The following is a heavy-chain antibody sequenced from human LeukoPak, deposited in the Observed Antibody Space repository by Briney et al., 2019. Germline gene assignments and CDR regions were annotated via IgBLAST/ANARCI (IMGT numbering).Heavy chain of an antibody. V-gene: IGHV1-24*01. D-gene: IGHD1-26*01. J-gene: IGHJ3*02. Sequence: GASVKVSCKASGYTFTSYYMHWVRQAPGKGLEWMGGFDPEDGETIYAQKFQGRVTMTEDTSTDTAYMELSSLRSEDTAAYYCAIDSGSYSEARADAFDIWGQGTMVTVSS. CDR2: FDPEDGET. CDR1: GYTFTSYY. CDR3: AIDSGSYSEARADAFDI.